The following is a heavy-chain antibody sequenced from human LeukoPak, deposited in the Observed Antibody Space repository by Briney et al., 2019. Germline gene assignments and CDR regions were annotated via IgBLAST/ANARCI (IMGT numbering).Heavy chain of an antibody. D-gene: IGHD5-18*01. CDR1: GGSISSSSYY. V-gene: IGHV4-39*01. CDR3: ARHRGRGYSYGVDY. Sequence: PSETLSLTCTVSGGSISSSSYYWGWIRQPPGKGLEWIGSIYYSGSTYYNPSLKSRVTISVDTSKNQFSLKLSSVTAADTAVYYCARHRGRGYSYGVDYWGQGTLVTVSS. J-gene: IGHJ4*02. CDR2: IYYSGST.